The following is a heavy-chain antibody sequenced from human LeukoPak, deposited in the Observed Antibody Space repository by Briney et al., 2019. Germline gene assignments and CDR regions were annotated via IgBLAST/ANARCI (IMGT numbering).Heavy chain of an antibody. V-gene: IGHV4-39*07. CDR3: ARDVYGSGIRYFDY. CDR2: IYYSGST. CDR1: GGSISSSSYC. D-gene: IGHD3-10*01. J-gene: IGHJ4*02. Sequence: PSETLSLTCAVSGGSISSSSYCWGWIRQSPEKGLEWIGSIYYSGSTYYNPSLKGRVTMSVDTSKNQFSLKLTSVTAADTAVYYCARDVYGSGIRYFDYWGQGTLVTVSS.